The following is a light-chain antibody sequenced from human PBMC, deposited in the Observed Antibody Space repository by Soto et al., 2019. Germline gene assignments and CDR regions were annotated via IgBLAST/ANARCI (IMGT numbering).Light chain of an antibody. CDR1: SSDVGSYDL. CDR3: CSYAGSGTFV. Sequence: QSVLTQPASVSGSPGQSITISCTGTSSDVGSYDLVSWYQPPPGKAPKLMIYEDTKRPSGISTRFSGSKSGNAASLTISGLQAEDEADYYCCSYAGSGTFVFGTGTKLTVL. J-gene: IGLJ1*01. CDR2: EDT. V-gene: IGLV2-23*01.